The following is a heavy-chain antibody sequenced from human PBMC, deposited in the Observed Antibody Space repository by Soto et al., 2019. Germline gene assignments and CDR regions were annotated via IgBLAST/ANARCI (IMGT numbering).Heavy chain of an antibody. CDR1: GFTFSSYG. D-gene: IGHD6-13*01. J-gene: IGHJ4*02. CDR3: AKGGQQQLVQDYFDY. CDR2: ISYDGSNK. V-gene: IGHV3-30*18. Sequence: QPGGSLRLSCAASGFTFSSYGMHWVRQAPGKGLEWVAVISYDGSNKYYADSVKGQFTISRDNSKNTLYLQMNSLRAEDTAVYYCAKGGQQQLVQDYFDYWGQGTLVTVSS.